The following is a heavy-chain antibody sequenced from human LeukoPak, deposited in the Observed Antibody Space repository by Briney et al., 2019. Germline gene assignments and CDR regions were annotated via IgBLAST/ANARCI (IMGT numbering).Heavy chain of an antibody. J-gene: IGHJ4*02. CDR2: ISGSGGST. CDR3: AKDGTWGLYYFDY. D-gene: IGHD3-16*01. V-gene: IGHV3-23*01. CDR1: GFTFSSYA. Sequence: PGGSLRLSCAASGFTFSSYAMSWVRQAPGKGLEWVSAISGSGGSTYYADSVKGRFTISRGNSKNTLYLQMNSLRAEDTAVYYCAKDGTWGLYYFDYWGQGTLVTVSS.